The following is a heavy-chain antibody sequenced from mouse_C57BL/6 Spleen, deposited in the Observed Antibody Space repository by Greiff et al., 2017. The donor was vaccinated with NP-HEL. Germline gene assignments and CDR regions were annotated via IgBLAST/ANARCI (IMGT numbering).Heavy chain of an antibody. D-gene: IGHD1-1*01. CDR1: GYTFTDYE. CDR2: IDPETGGT. CDR3: TYYCGSSYEDHYYAMDY. J-gene: IGHJ4*01. Sequence: QVQLQQSGAELVRPGASVTLSCKASGYTFTDYEMHWVKQTPVHGLEWIGAIDPETGGTAYNQKFKGKAILTADKSSSTAYMELRSLTSEDSAVYYCTYYCGSSYEDHYYAMDYWGQGTSVTVSS. V-gene: IGHV1-15*01.